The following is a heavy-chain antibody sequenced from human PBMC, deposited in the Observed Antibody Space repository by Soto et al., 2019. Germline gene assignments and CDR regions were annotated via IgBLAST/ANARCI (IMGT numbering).Heavy chain of an antibody. CDR2: ISGSGGST. V-gene: IGHV3-23*01. CDR3: AKHSSNSGWYEIGY. CDR1: GFTFSSYA. J-gene: IGHJ4*02. D-gene: IGHD6-19*01. Sequence: EVQLLESGGGLVQPGGSLRLSCAASGFTFSSYAMSWVRQAPGKGLEWVSAISGSGGSTYYADSVKGRFTISRDNSKNTLYLQMNSLRAEDSAVYYCAKHSSNSGWYEIGYWGQGTLVTVSS.